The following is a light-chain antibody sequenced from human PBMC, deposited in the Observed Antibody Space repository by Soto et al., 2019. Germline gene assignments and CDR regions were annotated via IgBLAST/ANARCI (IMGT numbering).Light chain of an antibody. Sequence: QSALTQPASVSGSPGQSITISCTGTSIDVGSYNLVSWYRQYPGTAPKLLLYEVTKLPSGVSSRFSGAKSGNTASLTISGLQGEDEADYFCCSYAGSQTFVVFGGGTQLTVL. CDR3: CSYAGSQTFVV. J-gene: IGLJ2*01. CDR2: EVT. V-gene: IGLV2-23*02. CDR1: SIDVGSYNL.